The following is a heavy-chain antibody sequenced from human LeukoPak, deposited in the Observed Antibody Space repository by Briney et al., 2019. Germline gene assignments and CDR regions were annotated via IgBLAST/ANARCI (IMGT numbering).Heavy chain of an antibody. CDR3: AREGALVGATGAFDY. CDR2: IYWNGGST. Sequence: GGSLRLSCAASGFTFDDYGMSWVRQAPGKGLEWVSGIYWNGGSTGYADSVKGRFTISRDNAKNSLYLQMNSLRAEDTALYYCAREGALVGATGAFDYWGQGTLVTVSS. D-gene: IGHD1-26*01. J-gene: IGHJ4*02. V-gene: IGHV3-20*04. CDR1: GFTFDDYG.